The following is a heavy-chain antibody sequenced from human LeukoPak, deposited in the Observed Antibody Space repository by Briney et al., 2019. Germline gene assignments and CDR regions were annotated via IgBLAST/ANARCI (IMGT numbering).Heavy chain of an antibody. D-gene: IGHD3-22*01. J-gene: IGHJ4*02. V-gene: IGHV3-21*01. CDR1: GFTFSSYS. CDR3: ATGPDYYDSSGYPY. Sequence: PGGSLRLSCAASGFTFSSYSMNWVRQAPGKGLEWVSSISSSSSYIYYADSVKGRFTISRDNAKNSLYLQMNSLRAEDTAVYYCATGPDYYDSSGYPYWGQGTLVTVSS. CDR2: ISSSSSYI.